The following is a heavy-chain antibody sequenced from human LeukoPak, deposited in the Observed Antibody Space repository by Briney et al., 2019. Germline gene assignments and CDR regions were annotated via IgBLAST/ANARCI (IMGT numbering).Heavy chain of an antibody. CDR3: ARDGVGAPRYYFDY. D-gene: IGHD1-26*01. CDR2: IIPIFGTA. J-gene: IGHJ4*02. CDR1: GGTFSSYA. V-gene: IGHV1-69*13. Sequence: ASVKVSCKASGGTFSSYAISWVRQAPGQGLEWMGGIIPIFGTANYAQKFQGRVTITADESTSTAYMELSSLRSEDTAVYYCARDGVGAPRYYFDYWGQGTLVTVSS.